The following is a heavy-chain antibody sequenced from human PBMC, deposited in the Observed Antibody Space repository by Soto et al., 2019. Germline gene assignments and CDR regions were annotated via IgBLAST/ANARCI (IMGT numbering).Heavy chain of an antibody. CDR2: IWYDGSNK. D-gene: IGHD3-22*01. J-gene: IGHJ4*02. V-gene: IGHV3-33*01. Sequence: GGSLRLSCAASGFTFSSYGMHWVRQAPGKGLEWVAVIWYDGSNKYYADSLKGRFTISRDNSKKTLCLQVNSLRAEDTAVYFCARDDYDSSGYYYVDYWGQGTLVTVSS. CDR3: ARDDYDSSGYYYVDY. CDR1: GFTFSSYG.